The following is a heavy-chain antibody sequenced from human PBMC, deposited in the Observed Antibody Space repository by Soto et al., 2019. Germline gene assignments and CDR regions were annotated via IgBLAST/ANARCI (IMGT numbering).Heavy chain of an antibody. CDR2: ISYDGSNK. Sequence: GGSLRLSCAASGFTFSSYAMHWVRQAPGKGLEWVAVISYDGSNKYYADSVKGRFTISRDNSKNTLYLQMNSLRAEDTAVYYCARAAVREWLVHRPDYYYYGMDVWGQGTTVTVSS. V-gene: IGHV3-30-3*01. CDR3: ARAAVREWLVHRPDYYYYGMDV. D-gene: IGHD6-19*01. CDR1: GFTFSSYA. J-gene: IGHJ6*02.